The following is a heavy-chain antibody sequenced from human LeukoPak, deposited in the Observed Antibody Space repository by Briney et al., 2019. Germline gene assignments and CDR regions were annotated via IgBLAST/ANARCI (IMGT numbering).Heavy chain of an antibody. CDR1: GVSISSYY. CDR2: IYYSGST. J-gene: IGHJ4*02. CDR3: ARVRGSYCDY. D-gene: IGHD1-26*01. V-gene: IGHV4-59*01. Sequence: SETLSLTCTVSGVSISSYYWSWIRQPPGKGLEWIGYIYYSGSTNYNPSLKSRVTISVDTSKNQFSLNLGPVTAADTAVYYCARVRGSYCDYWGQGTLVTVSS.